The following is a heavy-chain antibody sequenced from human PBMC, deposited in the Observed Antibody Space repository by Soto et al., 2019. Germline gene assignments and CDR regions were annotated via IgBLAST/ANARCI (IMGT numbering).Heavy chain of an antibody. J-gene: IGHJ4*02. D-gene: IGHD1-26*01. Sequence: QVQLVQSGAEVKKPGASVKVSCKASGYTFTSYGISWVRQAPGQGLEWMGWISAYNGNTNYAQKVQGRVTMTTDTCTLKSYMGLGCLGSDDTAVHYCPRDSPVRVVRVTTALEYYFDYGAQGTLVTVSS. CDR1: GYTFTSYG. CDR2: ISAYNGNT. V-gene: IGHV1-18*01. CDR3: PRDSPVRVVRVTTALEYYFDY.